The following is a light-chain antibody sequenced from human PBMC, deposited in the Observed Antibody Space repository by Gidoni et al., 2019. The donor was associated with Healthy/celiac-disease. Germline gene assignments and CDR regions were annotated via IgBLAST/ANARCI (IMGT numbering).Light chain of an antibody. CDR2: DVS. Sequence: QSALTQPRSVSGSPGQSVTISCTGTSSDVGGYNYVSWYQQHPGKATKLMIYDVSKRPSGVPDRFSVSKSGNTASLTISGLQAEDEADYYCCSYAGSYTLVFGGGTKLTVL. CDR1: SSDVGGYNY. V-gene: IGLV2-11*01. CDR3: CSYAGSYTLV. J-gene: IGLJ2*01.